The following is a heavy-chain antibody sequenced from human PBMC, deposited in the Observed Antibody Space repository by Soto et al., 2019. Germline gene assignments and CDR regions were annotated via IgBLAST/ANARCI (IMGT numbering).Heavy chain of an antibody. J-gene: IGHJ4*02. Sequence: SPTLSLTCAISGDSVSNNSVAWNWVRQSPSRGLEWLGRTYYRSKWHYDYAPSVRSRITINPDTSKNHFSLQLNSVSPEDAAVYYCARTLRARGVKYCDDWGQGTLLTVSS. D-gene: IGHD3-10*01. CDR1: GDSVSNNSVA. V-gene: IGHV6-1*01. CDR3: ARTLRARGVKYCDD. CDR2: TYYRSKWHY.